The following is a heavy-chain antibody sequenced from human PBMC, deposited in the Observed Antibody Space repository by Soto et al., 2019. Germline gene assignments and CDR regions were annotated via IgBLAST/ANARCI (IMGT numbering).Heavy chain of an antibody. J-gene: IGHJ6*02. CDR1: GFTFSSYG. V-gene: IGHV3-33*01. CDR3: TTPQLVATDYGMDV. D-gene: IGHD6-6*01. Sequence: QVQLVESGGGVVQPGRSLRLSCAASGFTFSSYGMHWVRQAPGKGLEWVAVIWYDGSNKYYADSVKGRFTISRDNSKNTLYLQMNSLRAEDTAVYYCTTPQLVATDYGMDVWGQGTTVTVSS. CDR2: IWYDGSNK.